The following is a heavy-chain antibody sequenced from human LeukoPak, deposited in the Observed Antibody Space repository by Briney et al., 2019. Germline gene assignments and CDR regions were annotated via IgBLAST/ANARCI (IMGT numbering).Heavy chain of an antibody. CDR1: GFTFSSYG. CDR3: ARDAQGSGWYGWFDP. J-gene: IGHJ5*02. Sequence: PGGSLRLSCAASGFTFSSYGMHWVRQAPGKGLEWVAIISYDGSNEYYADSVKGRFTISRDNSKNTLYLQMNSLRAEDTAVYYCARDAQGSGWYGWFDPWGQGTLVTVSS. V-gene: IGHV3-30*12. D-gene: IGHD6-19*01. CDR2: ISYDGSNE.